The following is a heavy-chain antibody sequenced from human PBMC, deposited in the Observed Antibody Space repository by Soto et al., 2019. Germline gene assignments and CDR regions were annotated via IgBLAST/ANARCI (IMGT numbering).Heavy chain of an antibody. CDR2: INHSGST. CDR3: ARGRHIVVVPAANYMDV. Sequence: SETLSLTCAVYGGSFSGYYWSWIRQPPGKGLEWIGEINHSGSTNYNPSLKSRVTISVDTSKNQFSLKLSSVTAADTAVYYCARGRHIVVVPAANYMDVWGKGTTVTVSS. V-gene: IGHV4-34*01. CDR1: GGSFSGYY. D-gene: IGHD2-2*01. J-gene: IGHJ6*03.